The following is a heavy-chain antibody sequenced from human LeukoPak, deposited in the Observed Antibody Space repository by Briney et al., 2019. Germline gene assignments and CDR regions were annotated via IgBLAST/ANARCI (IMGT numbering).Heavy chain of an antibody. D-gene: IGHD6-13*01. CDR1: GFTFDDYG. CDR3: AKDYGYSSSWYDY. CDR2: ISWNSAGV. V-gene: IGHV3-9*01. Sequence: QAGGSLRLSCEASGFTFDDYGMHWVRQAPGKGLEWVSTISWNSAGVGYVDSVKGRFTISRDNAKKTLYLQMNSLRPEDTALYYCAKDYGYSSSWYDYWGQGTLVTVSS. J-gene: IGHJ4*02.